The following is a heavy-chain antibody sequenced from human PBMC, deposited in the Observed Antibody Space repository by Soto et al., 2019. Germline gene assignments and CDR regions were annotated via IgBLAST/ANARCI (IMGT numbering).Heavy chain of an antibody. J-gene: IGHJ4*02. CDR3: AKEADSSGYYPYYFDY. CDR2: ISYDGSNK. Sequence: GGSLRLSCAASGFTFSSYGMHWVRQAPGKGLEWVAVISYDGSNKYYAGSVKGRFTISRDNSKNTLYLQMNSLRAEDTAVYYCAKEADSSGYYPYYFDYWGQGTLVTVSS. V-gene: IGHV3-30*18. D-gene: IGHD3-22*01. CDR1: GFTFSSYG.